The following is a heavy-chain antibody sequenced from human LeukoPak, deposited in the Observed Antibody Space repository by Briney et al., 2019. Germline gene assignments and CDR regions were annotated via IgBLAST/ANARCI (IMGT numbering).Heavy chain of an antibody. D-gene: IGHD1-26*01. CDR1: GGTFSSYA. CDR3: ARGTGGGATY. V-gene: IGHV1-2*02. Sequence: PAASVKVSCKASGGTFSSYAISWVRQAPGQGLEWMGWINPNSGGTNYAQKFQGRVTMIRDTSISTAYMELSRLRSDDTAVYYCARGTGGGATYWGQGTLVTVSS. J-gene: IGHJ4*02. CDR2: INPNSGGT.